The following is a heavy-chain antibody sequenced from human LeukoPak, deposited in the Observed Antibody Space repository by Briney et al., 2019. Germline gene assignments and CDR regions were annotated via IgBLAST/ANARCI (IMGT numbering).Heavy chain of an antibody. CDR3: AAEHEKVDYRSTWFDP. D-gene: IGHD4/OR15-4a*01. CDR1: GSTLTDLS. CDR2: FDPDDGET. V-gene: IGHV1-24*01. J-gene: IGHJ5*02. Sequence: GASVKVSCKVSGSTLTDLSIHWVRQAPGKGLEWMGGFDPDDGETFYAQDFQGRVIMTGDTSTDTAYMELSSLTSEDTAVYYCAAEHEKVDYRSTWFDPWGQGTLVTVSS.